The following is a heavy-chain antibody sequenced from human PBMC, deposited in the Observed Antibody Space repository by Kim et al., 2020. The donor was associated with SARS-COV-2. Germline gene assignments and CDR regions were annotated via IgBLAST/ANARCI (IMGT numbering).Heavy chain of an antibody. Sequence: GGSLRLSCAASGFTFSSYAMHWVRQAPGKGLEWVAVISYDGSNKYYADSVKGRFTISRDNSKNTLYLQMNSLRAEDTAVYYCARGAYYGSGSYYPADYWGQGTLVTVSS. CDR2: ISYDGSNK. D-gene: IGHD3-10*01. V-gene: IGHV3-30*04. CDR1: GFTFSSYA. J-gene: IGHJ4*02. CDR3: ARGAYYGSGSYYPADY.